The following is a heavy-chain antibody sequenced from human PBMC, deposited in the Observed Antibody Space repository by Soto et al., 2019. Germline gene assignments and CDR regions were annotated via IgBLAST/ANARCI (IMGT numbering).Heavy chain of an antibody. CDR3: ARRNFLPVRGSKYDYYGMDV. V-gene: IGHV5-10-1*01. Sequence: EVQLVQSGAEVKKPGESLRISCKGSGYSFTSYWISWVRQMPGKGLEWMGRIDPSDSYTNYSPSFQGHVTISADKSISTAYLQLSSLKASDTAMYYCARRNFLPVRGSKYDYYGMDVWGQGTTVTVSS. J-gene: IGHJ6*02. D-gene: IGHD3-10*01. CDR2: IDPSDSYT. CDR1: GYSFTSYW.